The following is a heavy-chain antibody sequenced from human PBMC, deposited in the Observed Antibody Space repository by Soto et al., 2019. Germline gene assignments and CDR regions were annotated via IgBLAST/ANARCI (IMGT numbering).Heavy chain of an antibody. CDR2: IDPTDSYT. V-gene: IGHV5-10-1*01. Sequence: PGESLKISCKGSGYSFTNYWISWVRQMPGKGLEWMGRIDPTDSYTNYSPSLQGHVTISTDKSISTAYLQWSSLKASDTAMYYCARQSSSCSGGSCSLGDYYYGMDVWGQGTTVTDSS. CDR3: ARQSSSCSGGSCSLGDYYYGMDV. CDR1: GYSFTNYW. D-gene: IGHD2-15*01. J-gene: IGHJ6*02.